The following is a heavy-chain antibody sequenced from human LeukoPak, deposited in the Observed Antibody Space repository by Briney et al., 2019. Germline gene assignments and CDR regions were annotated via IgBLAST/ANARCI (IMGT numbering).Heavy chain of an antibody. J-gene: IGHJ4*02. V-gene: IGHV3-7*05. CDR3: ARARNCDY. CDR2: INQDGSEK. Sequence: PGGSLRLSCAVSEFTFTSYWMSWVRQAPGKGLEWVVNINQDGSEKYYVDSVKGRFTTSRGNAKNSLFLQMNSLRAEDTAVYYCARARNCDYWGQGTLVTVSS. CDR1: EFTFTSYW. D-gene: IGHD1-7*01.